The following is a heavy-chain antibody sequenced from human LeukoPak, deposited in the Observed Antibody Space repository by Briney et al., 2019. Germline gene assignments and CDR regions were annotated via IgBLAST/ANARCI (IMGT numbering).Heavy chain of an antibody. Sequence: PSETLSLTCTVSGGSISSYYWSWIRQVPGKGLEWIAYIYYIGSTDYNPSLKSRVTISVDTSKNQFSLNVSSVTAADTAVYYCARSHYDFWSGVYYFDYWGQGTLVTVSS. J-gene: IGHJ4*02. CDR2: IYYIGST. CDR3: ARSHYDFWSGVYYFDY. V-gene: IGHV4-59*08. D-gene: IGHD3-3*01. CDR1: GGSISSYY.